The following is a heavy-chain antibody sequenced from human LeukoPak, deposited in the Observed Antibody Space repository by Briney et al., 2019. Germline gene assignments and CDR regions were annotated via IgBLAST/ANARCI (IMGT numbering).Heavy chain of an antibody. CDR1: GFIFSIYG. CDR2: IRYDGSNT. D-gene: IGHD6-19*01. CDR3: AKVVGSGWYFGAYYFDY. V-gene: IGHV3-30*02. J-gene: IGHJ4*02. Sequence: GGSLRLSCAASGFIFSIYGMHWVRQAPGKGLEWVAFIRYDGSNTYYADSVKGRFTISRDNSKNTLYLQMNSLRAEDTAVYYCAKVVGSGWYFGAYYFDYWGQGTLITVSS.